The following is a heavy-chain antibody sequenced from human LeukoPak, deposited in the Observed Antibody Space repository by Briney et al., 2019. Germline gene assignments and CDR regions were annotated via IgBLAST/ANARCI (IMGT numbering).Heavy chain of an antibody. CDR2: ISSGSSTI. V-gene: IGHV3-48*02. Sequence: GGSLRLSCAASGFTFGSSEMNWVRQAPGKGLEWVSYISSGSSTIYYADSVKGRFTISRDNAKNSLCLQMDSLRDEDTAVYYCARENIVVVTAIRDAFDIWGQGTMVTVSS. J-gene: IGHJ3*02. CDR1: GFTFGSSE. D-gene: IGHD2-21*02. CDR3: ARENIVVVTAIRDAFDI.